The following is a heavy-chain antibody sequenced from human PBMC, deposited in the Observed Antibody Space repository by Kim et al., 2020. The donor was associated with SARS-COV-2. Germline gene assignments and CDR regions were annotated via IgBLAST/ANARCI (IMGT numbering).Heavy chain of an antibody. CDR3: ARVDHHYYGSGNYR. Sequence: SETLSLTCTVSGGSISSSTYYWGWIRQPPGKGLEWIGNLYYSGSTFFNPSLKSRVTISLDTSKNQFSLRLRSVTAADTAVYYCARVDHHYYGSGNYRGG. V-gene: IGHV4-39*07. CDR2: LYYSGST. CDR1: GGSISSSTYY. J-gene: IGHJ1*01. D-gene: IGHD3-10*01.